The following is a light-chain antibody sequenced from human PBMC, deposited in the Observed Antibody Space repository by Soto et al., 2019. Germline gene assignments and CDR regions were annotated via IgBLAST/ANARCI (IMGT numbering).Light chain of an antibody. CDR2: AAS. J-gene: IGKJ1*01. V-gene: IGKV1-39*01. CDR3: QQSYSTPET. Sequence: DIQMTQSPSSLSASVGDRVTITCRASQSISSYLNWYQQKPGKATKLLIYAASSLQSGLTSRFSGSGSGTDFPLPISSLQPEDFATYSCQQSYSTPETFGQGTKV. CDR1: QSISSY.